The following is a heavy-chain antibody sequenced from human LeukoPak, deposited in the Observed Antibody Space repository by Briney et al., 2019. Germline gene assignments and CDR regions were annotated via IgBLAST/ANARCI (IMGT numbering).Heavy chain of an antibody. Sequence: GGSLRLSCAASGFTFSSYAMSWVRQSQGKGLEWVSGISGSGGGTYYADSVRGRFTISRDNSKNTLYLQMNILRAEDTAVYYCARSATVTTGGDYWGQGALVTVSS. J-gene: IGHJ4*02. V-gene: IGHV3-23*01. CDR1: GFTFSSYA. D-gene: IGHD4-17*01. CDR2: ISGSGGGT. CDR3: ARSATVTTGGDY.